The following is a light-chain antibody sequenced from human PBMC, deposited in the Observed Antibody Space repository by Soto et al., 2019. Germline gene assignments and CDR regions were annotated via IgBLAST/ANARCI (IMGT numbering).Light chain of an antibody. CDR2: DAS. V-gene: IGKV3-11*01. J-gene: IGKJ4*01. Sequence: EIVLTQYPGTLSLSPGERATLSCRASQSVSSLLAWYQQKPGQAPRLLIYDASSRATGIPDRFSGSGSGTDFTLTISSLEPEDFAVYYCQQRGNWPSFGGGTKV. CDR1: QSVSSL. CDR3: QQRGNWPS.